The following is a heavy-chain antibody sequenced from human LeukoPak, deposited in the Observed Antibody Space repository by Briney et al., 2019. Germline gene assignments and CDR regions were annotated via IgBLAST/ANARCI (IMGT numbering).Heavy chain of an antibody. D-gene: IGHD3-10*01. J-gene: IGHJ3*02. Sequence: PGGSLRLSCAASGFTFSSYGMHWVRQAPGKGLEWVAVIWYDGSNKYYADSVKGRFTISRDNSKNTLYLQMNSLRAEDTAVYYCARRARITMVRGINALDIWGQGTMVTVSS. CDR1: GFTFSSYG. CDR3: ARRARITMVRGINALDI. CDR2: IWYDGSNK. V-gene: IGHV3-33*01.